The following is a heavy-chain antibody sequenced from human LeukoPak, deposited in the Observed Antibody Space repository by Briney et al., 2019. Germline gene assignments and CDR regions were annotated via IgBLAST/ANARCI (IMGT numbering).Heavy chain of an antibody. Sequence: GESLKISCKGSGYRFTSYWIGWVRQMPGKGLEWMGIIHPGDSDTRYSPSFQGQVTISADKSVNSAYLQWSSLKASDTAMYYCASQLAARPGGFDYWGQGTLVTVSS. CDR2: IHPGDSDT. J-gene: IGHJ4*02. V-gene: IGHV5-51*01. D-gene: IGHD6-6*01. CDR1: GYRFTSYW. CDR3: ASQLAARPGGFDY.